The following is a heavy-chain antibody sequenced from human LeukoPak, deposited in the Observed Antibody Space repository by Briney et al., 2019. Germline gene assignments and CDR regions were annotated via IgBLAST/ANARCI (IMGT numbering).Heavy chain of an antibody. CDR3: ARSGEWSYGSGFDY. CDR1: GFTFSSYS. D-gene: IGHD5-18*01. V-gene: IGHV3-21*01. CDR2: ISSSSSYI. Sequence: GGSLRLSCAASGFTFSSYSMNWVRQAPGKGLEWVSSISSSSSYIYYADSVKGRFTISRDNAKNSLYLQMNSLRAEDTAVYYCARSGEWSYGSGFDYWGQGTLVTVSS. J-gene: IGHJ4*02.